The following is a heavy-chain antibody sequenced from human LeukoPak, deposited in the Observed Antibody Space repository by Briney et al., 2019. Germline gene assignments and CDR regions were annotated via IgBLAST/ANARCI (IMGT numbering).Heavy chain of an antibody. Sequence: SETLSLTCSVSGVSISSGSNYWGWIRQPPGKTLEWIGSIYSSGSTNYNPSLKSRVTISVDTSKNQFSLKLSSVTAADTAVYYCARHFTARGSYRYSLVNYFDYWGQGTLVTVSS. V-gene: IGHV4-39*01. CDR1: GVSISSGSNY. CDR3: ARHFTARGSYRYSLVNYFDY. J-gene: IGHJ4*02. CDR2: IYSSGST. D-gene: IGHD3-16*02.